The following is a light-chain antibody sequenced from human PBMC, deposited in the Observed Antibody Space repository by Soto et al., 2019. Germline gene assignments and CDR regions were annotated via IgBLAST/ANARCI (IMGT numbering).Light chain of an antibody. V-gene: IGKV1-9*01. CDR2: AAS. Sequence: IQLTQSPSSLSASVGDRVTITCRASQGISSYLAWYQQKPGKAPKLLIYAASTLQSGVPSRFSVSGSGTDSTLTISSLQPEDFATYYCQQLNSYPITFGQGTRLEIK. J-gene: IGKJ5*01. CDR3: QQLNSYPIT. CDR1: QGISSY.